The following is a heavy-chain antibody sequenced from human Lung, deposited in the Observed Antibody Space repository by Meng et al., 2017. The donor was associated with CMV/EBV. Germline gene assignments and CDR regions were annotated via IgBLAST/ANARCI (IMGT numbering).Heavy chain of an antibody. CDR2: IDPKSGDT. D-gene: IGHD3-3*01. Sequence: SVXVSXXASGYTFTGDYLHWVRQAPGQGLEWMASIDPKSGDTKFAQKFQGRVTMTRDTSISTLYMQLSTLRSDDTAVYYCAKEESGYYDALDIWGQGTRVTVSS. CDR3: AKEESGYYDALDI. CDR1: GYTFTGDY. J-gene: IGHJ3*02. V-gene: IGHV1-2*02.